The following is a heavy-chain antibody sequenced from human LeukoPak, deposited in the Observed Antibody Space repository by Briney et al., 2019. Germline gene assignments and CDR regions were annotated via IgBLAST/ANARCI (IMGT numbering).Heavy chain of an antibody. Sequence: PSETLSLTCAVYGGSSSGYYWSWIRQPLEKGLEWIGEINHSGSTNYNPSLKSRVTISVDTSKNQFSLKLSSVTAADTAVYYCARVGDQYSSSPLNYFDYWGQGTLVTVSS. CDR2: INHSGST. CDR1: GGSSSGYY. D-gene: IGHD6-13*01. CDR3: ARVGDQYSSSPLNYFDY. J-gene: IGHJ4*02. V-gene: IGHV4-34*01.